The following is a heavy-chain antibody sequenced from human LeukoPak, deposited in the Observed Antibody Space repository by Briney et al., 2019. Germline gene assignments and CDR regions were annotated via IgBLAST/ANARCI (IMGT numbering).Heavy chain of an antibody. CDR2: ISAYNGNT. V-gene: IGHV1-18*01. CDR3: ARAKVLYYYDSSGYYYFDY. Sequence: ASVKVSCKASGYTFTSYGISWVRQAPGQGLEWMGWISAYNGNTNYAQKLQGRVTMTTDTSTSTAYMELRSLRSDDTAVYYCARAKVLYYYDSSGYYYFDYWGQGTLVTVSS. J-gene: IGHJ4*02. D-gene: IGHD3-22*01. CDR1: GYTFTSYG.